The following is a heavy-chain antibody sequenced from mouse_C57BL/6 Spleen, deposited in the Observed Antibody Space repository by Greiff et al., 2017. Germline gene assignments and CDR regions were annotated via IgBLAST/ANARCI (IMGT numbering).Heavy chain of an antibody. D-gene: IGHD1-1*01. CDR3: ARPAHYYGSSYNYAMDY. V-gene: IGHV1-26*01. Sequence: VQLQQSGPELVKPGASVKISCKASGYTFTDYYMNWVKQSHGKSLEWIGDINPNNGGTSYNQKFKGKATLTVDKSSSTAYMELRSLTSEDSAVYYCARPAHYYGSSYNYAMDYWGQGTSVTVSS. CDR2: INPNNGGT. J-gene: IGHJ4*01. CDR1: GYTFTDYY.